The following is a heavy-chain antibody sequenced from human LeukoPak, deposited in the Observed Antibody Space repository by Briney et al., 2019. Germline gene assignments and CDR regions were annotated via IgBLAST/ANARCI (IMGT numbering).Heavy chain of an antibody. CDR3: AIDPYSSGWMGGDYFDY. J-gene: IGHJ4*02. CDR1: GFSFSTYA. V-gene: IGHV3-23*01. CDR2: VGAGGGST. Sequence: GGSLRLSCAASGFSFSTYAMSWVRQAPGKGLEFVSSVGAGGGSTYYADSVKGRFAISRDNSASTLYLQMNSLRADDTAMYFCAIDPYSSGWMGGDYFDYWGQGTLVTVSS. D-gene: IGHD6-19*01.